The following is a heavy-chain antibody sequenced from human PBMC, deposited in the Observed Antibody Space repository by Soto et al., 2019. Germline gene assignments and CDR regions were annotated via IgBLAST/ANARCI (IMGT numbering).Heavy chain of an antibody. CDR2: IWYDGANK. V-gene: IGHV3-33*01. Sequence: QVQLVESGGGVVQPGRSLRLSCAASGFTFSRYGMHWVRQAPGKGLEWVAVIWYDGANKFYADSVKGRFTISRDNSKNPLYLQMNSPRAEDTAVYFCARDPANYGSGSYPTVWGQGTLVTVSS. D-gene: IGHD3-10*01. CDR3: ARDPANYGSGSYPTV. J-gene: IGHJ4*02. CDR1: GFTFSRYG.